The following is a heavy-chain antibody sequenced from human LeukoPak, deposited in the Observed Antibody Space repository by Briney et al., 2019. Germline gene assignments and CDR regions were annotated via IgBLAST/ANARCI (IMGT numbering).Heavy chain of an antibody. CDR2: LSSVGGQQ. CDR3: ARALAGAPFDL. CDR1: GFTLSSYS. J-gene: IGHJ2*01. V-gene: IGHV3-30*04. D-gene: IGHD3-10*01. Sequence: GGSLRLSCSASGFTLSSYSMHWVRQAPGRGLEWAAVLSSVGGQQYYADSVKGRFTISADTSKNTLYLQMDSLRVEDTALYYCARALAGAPFDLWGRGTVVAVSS.